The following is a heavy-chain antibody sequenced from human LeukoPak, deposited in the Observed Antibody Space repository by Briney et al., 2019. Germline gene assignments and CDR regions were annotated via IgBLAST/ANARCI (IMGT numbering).Heavy chain of an antibody. J-gene: IGHJ3*02. V-gene: IGHV4-34*01. CDR2: INHSGST. CDR1: GGSFSGYY. CDR3: AREAVTGLDAFDI. Sequence: SETLSLTCAVYGGSFSGYYWSWIRQPPGKGLEWIGEINHSGSTNYNPSLKSRVTISVDTSKNQFSLKLSSVTAADTAVYYCAREAVTGLDAFDIWGQGTMVTVSS. D-gene: IGHD1-1*01.